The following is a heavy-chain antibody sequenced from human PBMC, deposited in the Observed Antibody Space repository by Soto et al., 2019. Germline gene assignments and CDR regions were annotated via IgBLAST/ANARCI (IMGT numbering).Heavy chain of an antibody. Sequence: QVQLVQSGAEVKKPGSSVKVSCKASGGTFSSYTSSWVRQAPGQGLEWMGRIIPILGIANYAQKFQGRVTITADKSTSTAYMELSSLRAEDTAVYYCARGGLTRFDYWGQGTLVTVSS. CDR1: GGTFSSYT. D-gene: IGHD3-9*01. V-gene: IGHV1-69*02. CDR3: ARGGLTRFDY. J-gene: IGHJ4*02. CDR2: IIPILGIA.